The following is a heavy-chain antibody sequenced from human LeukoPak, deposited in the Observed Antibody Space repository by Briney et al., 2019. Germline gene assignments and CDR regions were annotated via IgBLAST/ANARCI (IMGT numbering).Heavy chain of an antibody. D-gene: IGHD3-22*01. CDR1: GFTFSSYA. CDR2: INGSGGST. CDR3: ARRSVAYDSSGYSPVYYFDY. Sequence: GGSLRLSCAVSGFTFSSYAMSWVRQAPGKGLEWVSAINGSGGSTYYADSVKGRFTISRDNSKNPLYLQMNSLRAEDTAVYYCARRSVAYDSSGYSPVYYFDYWGQGTLVTVSS. V-gene: IGHV3-23*01. J-gene: IGHJ4*02.